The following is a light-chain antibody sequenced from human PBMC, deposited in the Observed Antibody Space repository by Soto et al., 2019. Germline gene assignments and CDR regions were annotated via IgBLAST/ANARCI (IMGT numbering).Light chain of an antibody. J-gene: IGLJ1*01. CDR3: VSYTDTDTLV. Sequence: QSVLTQPASVSGSRGQSIIISCVGRNTDVGQDKSVSWYQQGPGKAPKLLIFEVTNRPSGVSNRFSGSRSDNTASLTISGLQPDDEGDYFCVSYTDTDTLVFGTGTKLTVL. CDR1: NTDVGQDKS. V-gene: IGLV2-14*01. CDR2: EVT.